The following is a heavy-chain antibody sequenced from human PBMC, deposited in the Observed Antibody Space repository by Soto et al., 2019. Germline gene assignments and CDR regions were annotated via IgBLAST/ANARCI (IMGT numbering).Heavy chain of an antibody. CDR1: GYSFYNND. Sequence: ASVKVSCKTSGYSFYNNDMNWVRQATGQGLEWMGWMNPGSGKAGYAQKFQGRVTMTRNASISTAYMELSSLRSDDTGVYYCARMASAGSLNWFDPWGQGTLVTVSS. CDR2: MNPGSGKA. CDR3: ARMASAGSLNWFDP. V-gene: IGHV1-8*01. J-gene: IGHJ5*02. D-gene: IGHD3-16*02.